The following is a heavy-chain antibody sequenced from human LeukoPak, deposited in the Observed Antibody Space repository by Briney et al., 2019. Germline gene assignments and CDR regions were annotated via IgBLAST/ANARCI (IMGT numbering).Heavy chain of an antibody. V-gene: IGHV4-31*03. D-gene: IGHD3-3*01. J-gene: IGHJ6*03. CDR2: IYYSGST. CDR3: AREVRGARGYDFWSGLSSSIYYYYYMDV. Sequence: PSETLSLTCTVSAGSISSGGSYWSWIRQHPGKGLEWIGYIYYSGSTYYNPSLKSRVTISVDTSKNQFSLKLSSVTAADTAVYYCAREVRGARGYDFWSGLSSSIYYYYYMDVWGKGTTVTVSS. CDR1: AGSISSGGSY.